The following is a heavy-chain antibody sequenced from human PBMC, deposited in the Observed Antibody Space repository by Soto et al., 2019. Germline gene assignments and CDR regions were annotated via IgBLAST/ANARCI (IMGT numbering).Heavy chain of an antibody. D-gene: IGHD6-13*01. CDR3: AKDLAPGMVPAAGIAAAPELYYYYYYGMDV. V-gene: IGHV3-23*01. J-gene: IGHJ6*02. CDR2: ISGSGGST. CDR1: GFTFSSYA. Sequence: PGGSLRLSCAASGFTFSSYAMSWVRQAPGKELEWVSAISGSGGSTYYADSVKGRFTISRDNSKNTLYLQMNSLRAEDTAVYYCAKDLAPGMVPAAGIAAAPELYYYYYYGMDVWGQGTTVTVSS.